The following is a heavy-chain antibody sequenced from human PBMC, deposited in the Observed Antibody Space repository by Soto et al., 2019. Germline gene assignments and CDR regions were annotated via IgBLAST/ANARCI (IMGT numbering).Heavy chain of an antibody. CDR1: GGSFSGYY. D-gene: IGHD7-27*01. Sequence: QVQLQQWGAGLLKPSETLSLTCSVSGGSFSGYYWSWIRQPPGKGLEWIGEINHSGSTNYNPSLKSRVTISVDTSKNQFSLKLSSVTAADTAVYYCARGLGMFDYWGQGTLVTVSS. CDR2: INHSGST. V-gene: IGHV4-34*01. CDR3: ARGLGMFDY. J-gene: IGHJ4*02.